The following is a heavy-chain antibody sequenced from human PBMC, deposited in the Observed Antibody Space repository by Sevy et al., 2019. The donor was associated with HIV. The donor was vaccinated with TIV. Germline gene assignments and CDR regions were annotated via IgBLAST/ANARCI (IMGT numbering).Heavy chain of an antibody. CDR1: GFTFSSYG. V-gene: IGHV3-30*18. CDR3: AKEAIGGTHYNTHGMDV. J-gene: IGHJ6*02. CDR2: ISYDGNNK. D-gene: IGHD3-9*01. Sequence: GGSLRLSCAASGFTFSSYGMHWVRQAPGKGLEWVAFISYDGNNKYYADSVKGRFTISGDNSKNTLYVQMNSLRVEDTAVYYCAKEAIGGTHYNTHGMDVWGQGTTVTVSS.